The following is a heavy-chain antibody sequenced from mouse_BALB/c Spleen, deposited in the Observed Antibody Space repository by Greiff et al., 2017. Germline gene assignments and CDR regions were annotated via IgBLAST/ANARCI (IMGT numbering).Heavy chain of an antibody. J-gene: IGHJ3*01. CDR3: ARGLPAWFAY. Sequence: QVQLQQSGPGLVAPSQSLSITCTVSGFSLTSYGVHWVRQPPGKGLEWLGVIWAGGSTNYNSALMSRLSISKDNSKSQVFLKMNSLQTDDTAMYYCARGLPAWFAYWGQGTLVTVSA. CDR2: IWAGGST. V-gene: IGHV2-9*02. CDR1: GFSLTSYG.